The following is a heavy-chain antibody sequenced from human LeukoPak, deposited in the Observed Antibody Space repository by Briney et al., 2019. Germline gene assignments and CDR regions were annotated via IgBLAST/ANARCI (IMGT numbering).Heavy chain of an antibody. Sequence: ASVKVSCKASGGTFSSYAISWVRQAPGQGLEWMGRIIPILGIANYAQKFQGRVTITADKSTSTAYMELSSLGSEDTAVYYCARVIAAAGTSEGLDYYYYYGMDVWGQGTTVTVSS. CDR3: ARVIAAAGTSEGLDYYYYYGMDV. CDR2: IIPILGIA. J-gene: IGHJ6*02. CDR1: GGTFSSYA. V-gene: IGHV1-69*04. D-gene: IGHD6-13*01.